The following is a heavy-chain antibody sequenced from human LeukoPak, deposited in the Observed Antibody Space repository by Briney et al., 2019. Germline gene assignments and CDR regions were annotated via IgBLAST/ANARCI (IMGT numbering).Heavy chain of an antibody. CDR1: VGSISSYY. CDR3: ARGGGGEYSSGWYDY. Sequence: SETLSLTCTVSVGSISSYYWSWIRQPPGKGLEWIGYIYYSGTTNYNPSLKSRVTISVATSKNQFSLNLSSVTAADTAVYYCARGGGGEYSSGWYDYWGQGTLVTVSS. CDR2: IYYSGTT. D-gene: IGHD6-19*01. J-gene: IGHJ4*02. V-gene: IGHV4-59*01.